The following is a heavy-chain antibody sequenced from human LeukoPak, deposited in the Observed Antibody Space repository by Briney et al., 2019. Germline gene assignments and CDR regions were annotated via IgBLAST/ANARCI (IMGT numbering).Heavy chain of an antibody. J-gene: IGHJ6*02. D-gene: IGHD2-15*01. CDR3: AKHAASLYCSGDSCYTYGMDV. V-gene: IGHV3-30*18. CDR2: ISYDEGEK. CDR1: GFTFSHYG. Sequence: GGSLRLSCAASGFTFSHYGMHWVRQAPGKGLEWVSVISYDEGEKYYADSARGRFTISRDNSKNTLYLQVDSLRAEDTAVYYCAKHAASLYCSGDSCYTYGMDVWGQGTTVTVSS.